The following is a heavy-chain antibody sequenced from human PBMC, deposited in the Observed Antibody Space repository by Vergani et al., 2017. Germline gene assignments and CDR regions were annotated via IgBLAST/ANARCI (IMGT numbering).Heavy chain of an antibody. CDR3: ARDRSHSGRRLHEALDI. V-gene: IGHV3-11*05. D-gene: IGHD6-25*01. Sequence: QVQLVESGGGLVKPGGSLRLSCAASGFTFSDYYMSWIRQAPGKGLEWVSYISSSSSSTNYADSVKGRFTISRDNAKNSLYLQMNSLRAEDTAVYYCARDRSHSGRRLHEALDIWGQGTMVTVSS. J-gene: IGHJ3*02. CDR2: ISSSSSST. CDR1: GFTFSDYY.